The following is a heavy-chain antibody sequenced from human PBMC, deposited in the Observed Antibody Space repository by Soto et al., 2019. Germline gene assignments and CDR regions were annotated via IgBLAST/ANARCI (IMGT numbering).Heavy chain of an antibody. J-gene: IGHJ4*02. V-gene: IGHV1-46*01. CDR3: ARDLAAAAY. CDR1: GYIFTNYY. CDR2: INPLPTRRST. Sequence: QVQLVQSGAEVKKPGASVKVSCKASGYIFTNYYIHWVRQAPGQGLEWMAIINPLPTRRSTNYAQEFQGRVTVTRDTSTSTVYMELNSLRSDDTAIYYCARDLAAAAYWGQGTLVTVSS. D-gene: IGHD6-13*01.